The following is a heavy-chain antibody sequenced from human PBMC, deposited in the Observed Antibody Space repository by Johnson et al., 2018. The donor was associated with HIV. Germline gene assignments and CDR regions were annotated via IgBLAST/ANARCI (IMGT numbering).Heavy chain of an antibody. CDR3: ANSYRSSSGNNDYAFDI. D-gene: IGHD6-6*01. CDR1: GFTFSNYG. Sequence: QMLLVESGGGVVQPGGSLRLSCAASGFTFSNYGMHWVRQAPGKGLEWVEFIRYDGVITYYVDSVKGRFTSSRDNSKNTLNRQMNSLRTEDTAMYYCANSYRSSSGNNDYAFDIWGQGTMVTVSS. V-gene: IGHV3-30*02. CDR2: IRYDGVIT. J-gene: IGHJ3*02.